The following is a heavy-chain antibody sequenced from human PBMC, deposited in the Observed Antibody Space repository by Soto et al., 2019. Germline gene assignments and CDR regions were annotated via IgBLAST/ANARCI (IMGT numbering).Heavy chain of an antibody. CDR1: GFTFSAYA. V-gene: IGHV3-23*01. D-gene: IGHD4-4*01. CDR3: AKDSTTTVIASNWFDL. CDR2: ISGSGSST. J-gene: IGHJ5*02. Sequence: GGSLRLSCAASGFTFSAYAMRWVRQAPGKGLEWVSAISGSGSSTYYAGSVRGRFTISRDNSNNTLYLQMNSLRAEDTAVYHCAKDSTTTVIASNWFDLWGQGTLVTVSS.